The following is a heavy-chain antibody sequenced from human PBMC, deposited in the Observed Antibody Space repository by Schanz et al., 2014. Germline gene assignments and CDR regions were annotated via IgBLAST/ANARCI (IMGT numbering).Heavy chain of an antibody. J-gene: IGHJ4*02. Sequence: QAQLMESGGGVVQPGTSLILSCSVSGFSLNTYGIHWFRQPAGKGLEWVAVIWNNGVTKYYADSVKGRFTISRDNAKNTLYLQMNSLRAEDTAVYYCARDSRPKYDFLTAYYSIDYWGQGTLVTVSS. CDR3: ARDSRPKYDFLTAYYSIDY. CDR2: IWNNGVTK. D-gene: IGHD3-9*01. V-gene: IGHV3-33*01. CDR1: GFSLNTYG.